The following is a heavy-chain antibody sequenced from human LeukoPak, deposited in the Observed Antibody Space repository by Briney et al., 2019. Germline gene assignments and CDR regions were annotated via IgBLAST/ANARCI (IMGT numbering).Heavy chain of an antibody. CDR3: ASAVGSGSYLPYYYYGMDV. Sequence: SQTLSLTCAVSGGSISSGGYSWSWIRQPPGKGLEWIGYIYDSGSTQYNPSLKSRVTISVDRSKNQFSLKLSSVTAADTAVYYCASAVGSGSYLPYYYYGMDVWGKGTTVTVSS. D-gene: IGHD3-10*01. CDR2: IYDSGST. V-gene: IGHV4-30-2*01. J-gene: IGHJ6*04. CDR1: GGSISSGGYS.